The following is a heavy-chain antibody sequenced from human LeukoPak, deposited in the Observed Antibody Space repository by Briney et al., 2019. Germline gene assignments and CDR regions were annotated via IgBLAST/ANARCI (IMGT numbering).Heavy chain of an antibody. CDR3: ARGITGTFYYYYGMDV. J-gene: IGHJ6*02. CDR2: ISFDGRNR. Sequence: GRSLRLSCAASGFTFSSYAMHWVRQAPGKGLEWVALISFDGRNRYYADSVKGRFTISRDNSKNTLYVQMNSLRAEDTAVYYCARGITGTFYYYYGMDVWGQGTTVTVSS. V-gene: IGHV3-30*04. D-gene: IGHD1-20*01. CDR1: GFTFSSYA.